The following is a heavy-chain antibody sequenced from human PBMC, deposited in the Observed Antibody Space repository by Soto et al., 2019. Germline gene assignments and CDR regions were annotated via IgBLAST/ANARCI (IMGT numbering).Heavy chain of an antibody. Sequence: SETLSLTCTVSGGSISSYYWSWIRQPPGKGLEWIGYIYYSGSTNYNPSLKSRVSISVDTSKNQFSLNLTSVTAADTAVYYCATLPPRIVVVFTEMPTWGQGILVTVSS. CDR1: GGSISSYY. CDR2: IYYSGST. J-gene: IGHJ5*02. D-gene: IGHD2-21*01. CDR3: ATLPPRIVVVFTEMPT. V-gene: IGHV4-59*12.